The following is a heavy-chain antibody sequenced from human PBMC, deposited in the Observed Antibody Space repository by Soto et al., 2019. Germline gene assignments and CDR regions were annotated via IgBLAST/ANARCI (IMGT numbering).Heavy chain of an antibody. V-gene: IGHV4-39*01. Sequence: PSVTMSVTCSVAGGNIRSGGCCWVRNRKPQGKGLESIGNIYYDGSTYYNPSLKSRVTISLDTSKNQFSLKLSSVTAADTAVYYCARSHIVPRLLMYPYDYWGQGTLVTVSS. CDR1: GGNIRSGGCC. D-gene: IGHD6-6*01. CDR2: IYYDGST. CDR3: ARSHIVPRLLMYPYDY. J-gene: IGHJ4*02.